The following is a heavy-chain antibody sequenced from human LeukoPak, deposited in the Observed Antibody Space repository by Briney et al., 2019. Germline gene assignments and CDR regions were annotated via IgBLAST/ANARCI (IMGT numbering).Heavy chain of an antibody. CDR3: ARENDSSWSGGYFDY. CDR2: IYYSGST. CDR1: GGSISSYY. D-gene: IGHD6-6*01. J-gene: IGHJ4*02. Sequence: SETLSLTCTVSGGSISSYYWSWIRQPPGKGLEWIGYIYYSGSTNYNPSLKSRVTISVDTSKNQFSLKLSSVTAADTAVYYCARENDSSWSGGYFDYWGQGTLVTVSS. V-gene: IGHV4-59*12.